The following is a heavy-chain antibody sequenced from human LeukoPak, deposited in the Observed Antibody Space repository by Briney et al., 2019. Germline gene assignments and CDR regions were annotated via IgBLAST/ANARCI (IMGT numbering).Heavy chain of an antibody. Sequence: PGGSLRLSCVASGYTLSRYYKSWVRQAPGKGLEWVASIKQDGSGEYVDSVRGRFTISRDNAQNSMYLQVNSLRAEDTAAYYCARDTDCDGDCYWGAFDIWGQGTVVAVSS. CDR3: ARDTDCDGDCYWGAFDI. CDR1: GYTLSRYY. V-gene: IGHV3-7*01. CDR2: IKQDGSGE. D-gene: IGHD2-21*02. J-gene: IGHJ3*02.